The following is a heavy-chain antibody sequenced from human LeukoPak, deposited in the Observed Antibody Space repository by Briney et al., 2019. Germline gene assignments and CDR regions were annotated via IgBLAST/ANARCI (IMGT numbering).Heavy chain of an antibody. CDR1: GFTFSSYA. CDR3: ARRCIVGSTDDAFDI. Sequence: GGSLRLSCTASGFTFSSYAMHWVRQAPGKGLEWAAVISSDGNTKYYADSVEGRFTISRDNSNNTLYLQMNSLGADDTAIYYCARRCIVGSTDDAFDIWGQGTMVTLSS. V-gene: IGHV3-30-3*01. J-gene: IGHJ3*02. D-gene: IGHD1-26*01. CDR2: ISSDGNTK.